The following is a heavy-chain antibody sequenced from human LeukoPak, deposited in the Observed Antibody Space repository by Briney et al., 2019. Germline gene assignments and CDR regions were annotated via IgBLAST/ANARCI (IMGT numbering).Heavy chain of an antibody. J-gene: IGHJ4*02. Sequence: PSETLSLTCAVYGGSFSGYYWSWIRQPPGKGLEWIGEINHSGSTNYNPSLKSRVTISVDTSKNQFSLKLSSVTAADTAAYYCARGGIAAALKRKYYFDYWGQGTLVTVSS. CDR3: ARGGIAAALKRKYYFDY. V-gene: IGHV4-34*01. D-gene: IGHD6-13*01. CDR2: INHSGST. CDR1: GGSFSGYY.